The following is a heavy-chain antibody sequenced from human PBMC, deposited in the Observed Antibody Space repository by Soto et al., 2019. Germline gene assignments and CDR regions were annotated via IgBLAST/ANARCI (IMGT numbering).Heavy chain of an antibody. J-gene: IGHJ5*02. CDR1: NGSTSSRSFY. V-gene: IGHV4-39*01. CDR2: VFYSEST. CDR3: VFHEEEEFDD. Sequence: SETLSLTCTVSNGSTSSRSFYWGWIRQPPGKGLEWIGHVFYSESTFYNPSLRSRVTISVHTSENKFLLNLRSVTAADTAIYYCVFHEEEEFDDWGQGTLVTVSS.